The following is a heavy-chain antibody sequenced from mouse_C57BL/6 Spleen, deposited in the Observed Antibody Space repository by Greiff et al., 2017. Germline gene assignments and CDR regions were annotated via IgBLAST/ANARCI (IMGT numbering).Heavy chain of an antibody. CDR1: GFNIKDDY. CDR2: IDPENGDT. J-gene: IGHJ3*01. Sequence: LVESGAELVRPGASVKLSCTASGFNIKDDYMHWVKQRPEQGLEWIGWIDPENGDTEYASKFQGKATITADTSSNTAYLQLSSLTSEDTAVYYCTTKGNSWFAYWGQGTLVTVSA. V-gene: IGHV14-4*01. CDR3: TTKGNSWFAY.